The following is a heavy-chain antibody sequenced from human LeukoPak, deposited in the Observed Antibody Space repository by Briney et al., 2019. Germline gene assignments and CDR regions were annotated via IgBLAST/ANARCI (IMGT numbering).Heavy chain of an antibody. CDR3: AREARAMVRGTAYDY. CDR1: GFTFDDYA. CDR2: IYSGGST. J-gene: IGHJ4*02. Sequence: PGRSLRLSCAASGFTFDDYAMHWVRQAPGKGLEWVSVIYSGGSTYYADSVKGRFTISRDNSKNTLYLQMNSLRAEDTAVYYCAREARAMVRGTAYDYWGQGTLVTVSS. V-gene: IGHV3-53*01. D-gene: IGHD3-10*01.